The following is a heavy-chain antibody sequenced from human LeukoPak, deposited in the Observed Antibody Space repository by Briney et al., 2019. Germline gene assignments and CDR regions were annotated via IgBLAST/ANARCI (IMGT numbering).Heavy chain of an antibody. CDR2: ISSNGGST. D-gene: IGHD6-19*01. CDR3: ARGPGPRSGWYGTDY. J-gene: IGHJ4*02. V-gene: IGHV3-64*01. Sequence: GGSLRLSCAASGFTFSSYAMHWVRQAPGKGLEYVSAISSNGGSTYYANSVKGRFTISRDNSKNTLYLQMGSLRAEDMAVYYCARGPGPRSGWYGTDYWGQGTLVTVSS. CDR1: GFTFSSYA.